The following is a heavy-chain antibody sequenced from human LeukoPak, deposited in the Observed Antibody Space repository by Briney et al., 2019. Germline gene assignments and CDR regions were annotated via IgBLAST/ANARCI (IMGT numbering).Heavy chain of an antibody. Sequence: SETLSLTCSVYGGSFSIYCWNWIRQPPGKGLEWIGEINQSGSTKYNPSLKSRVTISVDTSKNQFSLKLSSVTAADTAVYYCATMGSGSYFNFWGQGSLVTVSS. CDR3: ATMGSGSYFNF. J-gene: IGHJ4*02. D-gene: IGHD1-26*01. CDR2: INQSGST. V-gene: IGHV4-34*01. CDR1: GGSFSIYC.